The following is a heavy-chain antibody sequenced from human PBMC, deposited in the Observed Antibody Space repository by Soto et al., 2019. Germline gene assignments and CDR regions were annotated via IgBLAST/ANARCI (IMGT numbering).Heavy chain of an antibody. CDR3: TKDAQQTQYSSSWFYYYYGMDV. Sequence: EVQLVESGGGLVQPGRSLRLSCAASGFTFDDYAMHWVRQAPGKGLEWVSGISWNSGSIGYADSVKGRFTISRDNAKNSLYLQMNSLRAEDTALYYCTKDAQQTQYSSSWFYYYYGMDVWGQGTTVTVSS. CDR1: GFTFDDYA. D-gene: IGHD6-13*01. V-gene: IGHV3-9*01. CDR2: ISWNSGSI. J-gene: IGHJ6*02.